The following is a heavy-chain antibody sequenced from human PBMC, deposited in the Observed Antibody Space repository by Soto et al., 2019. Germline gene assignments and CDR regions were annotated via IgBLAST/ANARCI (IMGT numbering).Heavy chain of an antibody. J-gene: IGHJ4*02. CDR3: ATFYGDYVSY. CDR2: IYYSGST. V-gene: IGHV4-39*01. CDR1: GGSISSSSYY. D-gene: IGHD4-17*01. Sequence: QLLESGPGLVKPSETLSLTCTVSGGSISSSSYYWGWIRQPPGKGLEWIGSIYYSGSTFYNPSLKSRVTISVDTSKNQFSLKLSSATAADTAVYYCATFYGDYVSYWGQGTLVTVSS.